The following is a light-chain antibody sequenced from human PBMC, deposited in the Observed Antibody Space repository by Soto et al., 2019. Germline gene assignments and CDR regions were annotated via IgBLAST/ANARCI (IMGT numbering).Light chain of an antibody. V-gene: IGLV2-14*01. CDR3: SSYTGCKAWV. Sequence: QSVITQPASVSGSPGQSITISCTGASSDVGGFDYVSWSQQHPGKAPKLLIYEVSNRPSGVSNRFSASKSGNTASLTISGLQPEDEADYYCSSYTGCKAWVFGGGTKLTVL. CDR1: SSDVGGFDY. CDR2: EVS. J-gene: IGLJ3*02.